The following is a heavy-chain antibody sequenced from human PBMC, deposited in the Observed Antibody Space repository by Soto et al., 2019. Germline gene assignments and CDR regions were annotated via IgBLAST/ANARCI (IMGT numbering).Heavy chain of an antibody. V-gene: IGHV4-4*02. J-gene: IGHJ6*02. CDR3: ARAWPSVDSYGSGVMDV. CDR2: IYHSGSN. CDR1: GGSISSSNW. D-gene: IGHD5-18*01. Sequence: QVQLQESGPGLVKPSGTLSVTCAVSGGSISSSNWWDWVRQPPGKGLEWIGAIYHSGSNNYNPSLRSRVTLALDKSKNQFSLRVKSVTAADTAEYYCARAWPSVDSYGSGVMDVWGQGTTVTVSS.